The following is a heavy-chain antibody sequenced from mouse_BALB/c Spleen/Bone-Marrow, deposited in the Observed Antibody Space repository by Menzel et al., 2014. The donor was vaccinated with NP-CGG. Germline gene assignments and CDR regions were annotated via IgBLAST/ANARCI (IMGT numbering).Heavy chain of an antibody. V-gene: IGHV4-1*02. Sequence: EVKLVESGGGLAQPGGSLKLSCAASGFDFSRYWMSWVRQAPGKGLEWIGEINPDSSTINYTPSLKDKFIISRDNAKNTLYLQMSEVRSEDTALYYCARPGWGNFVFVYWGQGTLVTVST. J-gene: IGHJ3*01. D-gene: IGHD2-1*01. CDR1: GFDFSRYW. CDR2: INPDSSTI. CDR3: ARPGWGNFVFVY.